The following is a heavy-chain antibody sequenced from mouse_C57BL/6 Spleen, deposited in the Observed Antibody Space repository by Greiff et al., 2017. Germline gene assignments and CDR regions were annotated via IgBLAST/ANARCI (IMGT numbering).Heavy chain of an antibody. CDR3: ARQGYSNSFAY. D-gene: IGHD2-5*01. V-gene: IGHV5-6*02. J-gene: IGHJ3*01. Sequence: EVMLVESGGDLVKPGGSLKLSCAASGFTFSSYGMSWVRQTPDKRLEWVATISSGGSYTYYPDSVKGRFTISRDNAKNTLYLQMSSLKSEDTAMYYCARQGYSNSFAYWGQGTLVTVSA. CDR2: ISSGGSYT. CDR1: GFTFSSYG.